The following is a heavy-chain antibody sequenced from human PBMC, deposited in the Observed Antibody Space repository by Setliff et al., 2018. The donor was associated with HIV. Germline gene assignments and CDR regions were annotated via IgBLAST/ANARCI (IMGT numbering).Heavy chain of an antibody. CDR3: VRGGGFSYGYFDY. D-gene: IGHD5-18*01. CDR2: ISSDGSST. J-gene: IGHJ4*02. V-gene: IGHV3-74*01. CDR1: GFTFSNHW. Sequence: GGSLRLSCAASGFTFSNHWMYWVRQVPGKGLVWVSRISSDGSSTSYADSVKGRFTISRDNAKNTLYLQMNSLRAEDTAVYYCVRGGGFSYGYFDYWGQGTLVTVSS.